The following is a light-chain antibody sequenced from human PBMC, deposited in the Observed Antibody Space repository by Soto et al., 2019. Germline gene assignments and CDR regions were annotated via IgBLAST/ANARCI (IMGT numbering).Light chain of an antibody. CDR2: GTS. CDR1: QTVSTKY. Sequence: ENVLTQSPGTLSLSPGERATLSCRASQTVSTKYVAWYQQKPGQAPRLLIYGTSSRATGIPDRFSGSGSGTDFMLTISRMEPEDFAVYYCQQYGNSTAVTFGPGTKLDIK. CDR3: QQYGNSTAVT. V-gene: IGKV3-20*01. J-gene: IGKJ3*01.